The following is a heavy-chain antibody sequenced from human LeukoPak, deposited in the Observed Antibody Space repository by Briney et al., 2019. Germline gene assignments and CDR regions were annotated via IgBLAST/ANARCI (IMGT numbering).Heavy chain of an antibody. CDR1: GYTFTSYY. D-gene: IGHD5-18*01. Sequence: ASVKVSCKASGYTFTSYYMHWVRQAPGQGLEWMGIINPSGGSTSYAQKFQGRVTMTRDTSTSTVYMELSSLRSEDTAVYYCAREGGYSYGYPSDAFDIRGQGTMVTVSS. CDR2: INPSGGST. J-gene: IGHJ3*02. CDR3: AREGGYSYGYPSDAFDI. V-gene: IGHV1-46*01.